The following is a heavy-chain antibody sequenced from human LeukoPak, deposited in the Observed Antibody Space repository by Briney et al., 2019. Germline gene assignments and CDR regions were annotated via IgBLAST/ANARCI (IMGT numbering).Heavy chain of an antibody. Sequence: GGSLRLSCAASGFTFSSYSMNWVRQAPGKGLEWVSSISSSSSYIYYADSVKGRFTISRDNAKNSLYLQMNSLRAEDTAVYYCARMMCSGGSCYVDYYYGMDVWGQGTTVTVSS. CDR2: ISSSSSYI. CDR3: ARMMCSGGSCYVDYYYGMDV. D-gene: IGHD2-15*01. V-gene: IGHV3-21*01. CDR1: GFTFSSYS. J-gene: IGHJ6*02.